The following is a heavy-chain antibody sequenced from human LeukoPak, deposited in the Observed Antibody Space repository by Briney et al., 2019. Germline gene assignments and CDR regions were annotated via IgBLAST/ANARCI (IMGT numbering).Heavy chain of an antibody. D-gene: IGHD3-22*01. CDR2: IYYSGST. CDR3: ARHGDYDSSAD. J-gene: IGHJ4*02. V-gene: IGHV4-59*08. Sequence: SETLSLTCTVSGGSISSYYWSWIRQPPGKGLEWIGYIYYSGSTNYNPSLKSRVTISVDTSKNQFSLKLSSVTAADTAVYYCARHGDYDSSADWGQGTLVTVSS. CDR1: GGSISSYY.